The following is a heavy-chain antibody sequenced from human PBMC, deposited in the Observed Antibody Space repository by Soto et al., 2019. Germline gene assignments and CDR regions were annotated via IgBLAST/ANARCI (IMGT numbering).Heavy chain of an antibody. CDR3: ARNVDTTRAYYFDY. V-gene: IGHV4-59*01. Sequence: PSETLSLTCTVSGASFNPYYWSWIRQPPGKGLEWIGYIYYSGTTNYNPSLRSRVTISLDTSKNHFSLNLRSVTAADTAVYYCARNVDTTRAYYFDYWGQGILVTVSS. CDR1: GASFNPYY. J-gene: IGHJ4*02. CDR2: IYYSGTT. D-gene: IGHD5-18*01.